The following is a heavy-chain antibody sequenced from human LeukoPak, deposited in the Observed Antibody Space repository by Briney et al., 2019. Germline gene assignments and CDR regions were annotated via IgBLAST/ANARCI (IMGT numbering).Heavy chain of an antibody. CDR2: VSAYNGNT. J-gene: IGHJ3*02. CDR1: GYTFTSYG. CDR3: ATFPPYPDAFDI. D-gene: IGHD2/OR15-2a*01. V-gene: IGHV1-18*01. Sequence: ASVKVSCKASGYTFTSYGISWVRQAPGQGLEWMGWVSAYNGNTNYAQKLQGRVTMTTDTSTSTAYMELRSLRSDDTAVYYCATFPPYPDAFDIWGQGTMVTVSS.